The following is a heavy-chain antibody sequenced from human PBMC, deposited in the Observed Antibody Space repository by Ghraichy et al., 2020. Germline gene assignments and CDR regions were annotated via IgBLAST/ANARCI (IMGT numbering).Heavy chain of an antibody. CDR2: IKQDGSEK. Sequence: LSLTCAASGFTFSSYWMSWVRQAPGKGLEWVANIKQDGSEKYYVDSVKGRFTISRDNAKNSLYLQMNSLRAEDTAVYYCARGYITIFGVVTHGMDVWGQGTTVTVSS. CDR1: GFTFSSYW. CDR3: ARGYITIFGVVTHGMDV. V-gene: IGHV3-7*01. J-gene: IGHJ6*02. D-gene: IGHD3-3*01.